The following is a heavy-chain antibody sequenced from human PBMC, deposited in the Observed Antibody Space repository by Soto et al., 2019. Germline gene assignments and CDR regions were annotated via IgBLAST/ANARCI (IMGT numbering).Heavy chain of an antibody. CDR1: GFSLSSSGVG. D-gene: IGHD2-2*01. CDR2: IYCDDDK. Sequence: QITLKESGPTLVKPTQTLTLTCTFSGFSLSSSGVGVGWMRQPPGKALEWLALIYCDDDKPYSPSLKSRLTITKDTYKNQVVLTMTNMHPVDTATDFCAHRGVDVSLDYWGQGTLVTVSS. J-gene: IGHJ4*02. CDR3: AHRGVDVSLDY. V-gene: IGHV2-5*02.